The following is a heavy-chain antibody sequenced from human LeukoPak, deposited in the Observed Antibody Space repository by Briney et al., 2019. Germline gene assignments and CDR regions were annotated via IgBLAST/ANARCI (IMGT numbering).Heavy chain of an antibody. D-gene: IGHD3-3*01. CDR1: GYTFTSYY. V-gene: IGHV1-46*01. CDR3: ATNLEWLDQGLYYYYYMDV. CDR2: INPSGGST. J-gene: IGHJ6*03. Sequence: ASVKVSCKASGYTFTSYYMHWVRQAPGQGLEWMGIINPSGGSTSYAQKFQGRVTMTRDTSTSTVYMELSSLRSEDTAVYYCATNLEWLDQGLYYYYYMDVWGKGTTVTVSS.